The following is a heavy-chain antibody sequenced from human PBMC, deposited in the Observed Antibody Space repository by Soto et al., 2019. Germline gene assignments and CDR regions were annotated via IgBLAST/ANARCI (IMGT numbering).Heavy chain of an antibody. CDR3: ARDGGGNPRAYYYYYGMDV. CDR2: IYYSVST. V-gene: IGHV4-30-4*01. D-gene: IGHD2-15*01. J-gene: IGHJ6*02. CDR1: GGSISSGDYY. Sequence: QVQLQESGPGLVKPSQTLSLTCTVSGGSISSGDYYWSWIRQPPGKGLEWIGYIYYSVSTYYNPSLKSRVTISVDTSKNQFSLKLSSVTAADTAVYYCARDGGGNPRAYYYYYGMDVWGQGTTVTVSS.